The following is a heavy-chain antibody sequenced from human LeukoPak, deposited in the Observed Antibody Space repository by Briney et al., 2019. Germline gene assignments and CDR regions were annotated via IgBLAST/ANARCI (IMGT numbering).Heavy chain of an antibody. CDR3: AREYYGSGSYPTYFDY. Sequence: PGGSLRLSGAASGFTFSSYWMSWVRQAPGKGLEWVANIKQDGSEKYYVDSVKGRFTISRDNAKNSLYLQMNSLRAEDTAVYYCAREYYGSGSYPTYFDYWGQGTLVTVSS. J-gene: IGHJ4*02. CDR1: GFTFSSYW. D-gene: IGHD3-10*01. V-gene: IGHV3-7*01. CDR2: IKQDGSEK.